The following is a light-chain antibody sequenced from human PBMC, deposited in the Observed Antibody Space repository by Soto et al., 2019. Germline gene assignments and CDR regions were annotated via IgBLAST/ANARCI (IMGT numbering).Light chain of an antibody. J-gene: IGLJ2*01. Sequence: QSALTQPASVSASPGQSITISCTGTSSNVGTYDLVSWYQHHPDKAPKLIIYEGTKRRSGISSRFSGSKSGNTASLTISGLQAEDDADYYCCSFAVGAALVFGGGTQLTVL. CDR1: SSNVGTYDL. CDR3: CSFAVGAALV. CDR2: EGT. V-gene: IGLV2-23*01.